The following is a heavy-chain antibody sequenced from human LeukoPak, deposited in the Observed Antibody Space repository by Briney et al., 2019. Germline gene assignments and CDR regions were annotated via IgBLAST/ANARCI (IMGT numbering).Heavy chain of an antibody. Sequence: SETLSLTCTVSGGSISSSSYYWGWIRQPPGKGLEWIGSIYYSGSTYYNPSLKSRVTISVDTSKNQFSLKLSSVTAADTAVYYCARDYYDSSGYPFFDYWGQGTLVTVSS. V-gene: IGHV4-39*07. CDR1: GGSISSSSYY. CDR3: ARDYYDSSGYPFFDY. D-gene: IGHD3-22*01. J-gene: IGHJ4*02. CDR2: IYYSGST.